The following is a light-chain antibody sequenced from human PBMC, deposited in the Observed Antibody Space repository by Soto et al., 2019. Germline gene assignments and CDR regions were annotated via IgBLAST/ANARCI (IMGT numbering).Light chain of an antibody. J-gene: IGKJ1*01. Sequence: EIVMTQSPATLPVSPGERVTLPCRASQSVSIDLAWYQQKPGQAPRLLIYGASSRATGIPDRFSGSGSGTDFTLTISRLEPEDFAVYYCQQYGSSRWTFGQGTKVDIK. V-gene: IGKV3-20*01. CDR3: QQYGSSRWT. CDR2: GAS. CDR1: QSVSID.